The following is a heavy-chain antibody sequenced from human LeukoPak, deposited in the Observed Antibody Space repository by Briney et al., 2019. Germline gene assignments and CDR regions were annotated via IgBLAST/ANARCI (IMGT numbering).Heavy chain of an antibody. CDR2: IYSGGST. J-gene: IGHJ6*04. V-gene: IGHV3-66*01. D-gene: IGHD3-10*02. Sequence: GGSLRLSCAASGFTVSTNYMSWVRQAPGKGLEWVSVIYSGGSTYYADSVKGRFTISRDNAKNSLYLQMNSLRAEDTAVYYCAELGITMIGGVWGKGTTVTISS. CDR1: GFTVSTNY. CDR3: AELGITMIGGV.